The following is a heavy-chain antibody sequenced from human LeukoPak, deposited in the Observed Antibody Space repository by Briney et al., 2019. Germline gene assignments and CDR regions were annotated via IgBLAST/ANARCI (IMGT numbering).Heavy chain of an antibody. Sequence: PSETLSLTCAVDGGSFSGYYWSWIRQPQGKGLEWIGAINHSGSTNYNTSLKSRVTISVDTSKNRFSLKLGSVTDADTAVYYCASLLGYCSSTSCSNTPFIDYWGQGTLVTVSS. CDR3: ASLLGYCSSTSCSNTPFIDY. D-gene: IGHD2-2*01. J-gene: IGHJ4*02. CDR2: INHSGST. CDR1: GGSFSGYY. V-gene: IGHV4-34*01.